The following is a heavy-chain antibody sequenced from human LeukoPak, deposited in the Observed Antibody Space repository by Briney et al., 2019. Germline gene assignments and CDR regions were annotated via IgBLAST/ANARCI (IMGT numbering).Heavy chain of an antibody. CDR3: AKDYYVWGGYRYKKGGVLFDY. CDR2: ISYDGSNK. V-gene: IGHV3-30*18. Sequence: PGGSLRLSCAASGFTFSSYGMHWVRQAPGKGLEWVAVISYDGSNKYYADSVKGRFTISRDNSKNTLYLQMNSLRAEDTAVYYCAKDYYVWGGYRYKKGGVLFDYWGQGTLVTVSS. J-gene: IGHJ4*02. D-gene: IGHD3-16*02. CDR1: GFTFSSYG.